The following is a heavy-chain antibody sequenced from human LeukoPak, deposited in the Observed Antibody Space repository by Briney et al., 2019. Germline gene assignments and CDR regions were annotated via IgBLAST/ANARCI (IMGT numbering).Heavy chain of an antibody. CDR1: GGSISSHY. Sequence: SETLSLTCTVSGGSISSHYWSWIRQPPGKGLEWIGYIYYSGSTNYNPSLKSRVTISVDTSKNQFSLKLSSVTAADTAVYYCAREMYDRIAAAEEYYYYMDVWGKGTRSPSP. J-gene: IGHJ6*03. V-gene: IGHV4-59*11. CDR3: AREMYDRIAAAEEYYYYMDV. CDR2: IYYSGST. D-gene: IGHD6-13*01.